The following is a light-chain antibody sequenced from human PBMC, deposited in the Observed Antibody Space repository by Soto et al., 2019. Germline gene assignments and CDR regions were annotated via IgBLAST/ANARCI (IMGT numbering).Light chain of an antibody. CDR2: ENN. CDR1: SSNIGRRS. J-gene: IGLJ1*01. CDR3: GAWDNSLSAGV. V-gene: IGLV1-51*01. Sequence: QSVLAQPPSVSAAPGQQVSISCSGSSSNIGRRSVSWYQQLPGTSPKLLIYENNKRPSGIPDRFSGSKSGTSATLGITGLQPGDDADYYCGAWDNSLSAGVFGTGTKVNVL.